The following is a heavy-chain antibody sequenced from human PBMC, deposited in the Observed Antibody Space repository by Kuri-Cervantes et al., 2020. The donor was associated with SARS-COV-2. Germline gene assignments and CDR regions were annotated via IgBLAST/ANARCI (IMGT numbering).Heavy chain of an antibody. D-gene: IGHD1-26*01. V-gene: IGHV3-11*01. J-gene: IGHJ4*02. Sequence: GESLKISCAASGFTFSDYYMSWIRQAPGKGLEWVSYISSSGSTIYYADSVKGRFTISRDNAKNSLYLQMNSLRAEDTAVYYCASSSGSYKEFDYWGQGTLVTVSS. CDR2: ISSSGSTI. CDR1: GFTFSDYY. CDR3: ASSSGSYKEFDY.